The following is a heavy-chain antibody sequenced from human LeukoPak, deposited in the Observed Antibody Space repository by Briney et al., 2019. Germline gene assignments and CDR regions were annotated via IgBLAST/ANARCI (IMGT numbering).Heavy chain of an antibody. Sequence: GGSLRLSCAASGFTFSSYGMSWVRQMPGKGLEWMGIIYPGDSDTRYSPSFQGQVTISADKSISTAYLQWSSLKASDTAMYYCARHGGYFDYWGQGTLVTVSS. CDR3: ARHGGYFDY. D-gene: IGHD3-16*01. J-gene: IGHJ4*02. CDR1: GFTFSSYG. V-gene: IGHV5-51*01. CDR2: IYPGDSDT.